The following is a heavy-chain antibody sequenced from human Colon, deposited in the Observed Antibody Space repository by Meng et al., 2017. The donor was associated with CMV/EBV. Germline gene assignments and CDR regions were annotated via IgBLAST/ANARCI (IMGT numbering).Heavy chain of an antibody. V-gene: IGHV3-21*01. CDR3: AGVAYDYGDRHFAY. J-gene: IGHJ4*02. D-gene: IGHD4-17*01. CDR1: AFTVSRDT. CDR2: ISSTGSFI. Sequence: ASAFTVSRDTRNWVRQAPGKGLEWVSSISSTGSFIKYADSVEGRFTISRDNAKTSVYLQINSLRAEDTAVYYCAGVAYDYGDRHFAYWGQGALVTSPQ.